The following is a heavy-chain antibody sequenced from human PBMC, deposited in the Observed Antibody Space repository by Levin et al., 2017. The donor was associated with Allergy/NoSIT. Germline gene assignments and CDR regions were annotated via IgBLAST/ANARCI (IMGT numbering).Heavy chain of an antibody. V-gene: IGHV1-2*02. D-gene: IGHD2-8*01. CDR3: ARGGPVYAMDYYYYGMDV. CDR2: INPNSGGT. J-gene: IGHJ6*02. CDR1: GYTFTGYY. Sequence: ASVKVSCKASGYTFTGYYMHWVRQAPGQGLEWMGWINPNSGGTNYAQKFQGRVTMTRDTSISTAYMELSRLRSDDTAVYYCARGGPVYAMDYYYYGMDVWGQGTTVTVSS.